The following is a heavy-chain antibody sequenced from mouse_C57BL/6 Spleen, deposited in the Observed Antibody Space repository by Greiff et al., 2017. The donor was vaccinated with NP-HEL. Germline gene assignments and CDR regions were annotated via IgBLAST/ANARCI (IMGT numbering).Heavy chain of an antibody. CDR3: ARDYGSSYDAMDY. CDR2: INPNNGGT. J-gene: IGHJ4*01. D-gene: IGHD1-1*01. CDR1: GYTFTDYY. V-gene: IGHV1-26*01. Sequence: VQLQQSGPELAKPGASVKISCKASGYTFTDYYMNWVKQSHGKSLEWIGDINPNNGGTSYNQKFKGKATLTVDKSSSTAYMELRSLTSEDSAVYYCARDYGSSYDAMDYWGQGTSVTVSS.